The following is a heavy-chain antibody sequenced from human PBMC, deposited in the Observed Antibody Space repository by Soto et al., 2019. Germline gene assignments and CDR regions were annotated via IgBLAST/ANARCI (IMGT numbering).Heavy chain of an antibody. D-gene: IGHD2-15*01. CDR1: GGSISSGGYS. Sequence: SETLSLTCAVSGGSISSGGYSWSWIRQPPGKGLEWIGYIYHSGSTYYNPSLKSRVTISVDRSKNQFSLKLSSVTAADTAVYYCARERVVVMVAATLYYYYGMDVWGQGTTVT. CDR2: IYHSGST. J-gene: IGHJ6*02. CDR3: ARERVVVMVAATLYYYYGMDV. V-gene: IGHV4-30-2*01.